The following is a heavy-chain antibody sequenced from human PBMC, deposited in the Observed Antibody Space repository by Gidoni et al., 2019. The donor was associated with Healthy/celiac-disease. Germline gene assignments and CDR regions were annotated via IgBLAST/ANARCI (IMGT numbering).Heavy chain of an antibody. J-gene: IGHJ4*02. Sequence: QVQLVESGGGLVKPGGSLRLSCAASGSTFSDYYLSWIRQAPGTGLEWVAYISSSGSTIYYADSVKGRFTSSRDNAKNSLYLQMNSLRAEDTAVYYCERDGDLTGTTYAKGYYFDYWGQGTLVTVSS. CDR3: ERDGDLTGTTYAKGYYFDY. CDR2: ISSSGSTI. D-gene: IGHD1-7*01. CDR1: GSTFSDYY. V-gene: IGHV3-11*01.